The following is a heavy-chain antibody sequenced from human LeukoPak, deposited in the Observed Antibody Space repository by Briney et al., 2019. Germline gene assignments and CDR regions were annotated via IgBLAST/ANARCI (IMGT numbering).Heavy chain of an antibody. CDR3: ARVDFDWSFAFDI. CDR1: GFTVSSSY. J-gene: IGHJ3*02. CDR2: IYSGGST. Sequence: PGGSLRLSCAASGFTVSSSYMSWVRQAPGKGLEWVSVIYSGGSTYYADSVKGRFTIPRDNSKNTLYLQMNSLRAEDTAVYYCARVDFDWSFAFDIWGQGTMVTVSS. D-gene: IGHD3-9*01. V-gene: IGHV3-66*01.